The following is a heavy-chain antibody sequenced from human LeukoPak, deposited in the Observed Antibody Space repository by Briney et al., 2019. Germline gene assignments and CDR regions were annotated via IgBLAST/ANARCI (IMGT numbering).Heavy chain of an antibody. CDR2: ISSSSSYI. V-gene: IGHV3-21*01. D-gene: IGHD6-13*01. Sequence: PGGSLRLSCAASGFTVSSNYMSWVRQAPGKGLEWVSSISSSSSYIYYADSVKGRFTISRDNAKNSLYLQMNSLRAEDTAVYYCARDLAAAGIGYWGQGTLVTVSS. CDR3: ARDLAAAGIGY. J-gene: IGHJ4*02. CDR1: GFTVSSNY.